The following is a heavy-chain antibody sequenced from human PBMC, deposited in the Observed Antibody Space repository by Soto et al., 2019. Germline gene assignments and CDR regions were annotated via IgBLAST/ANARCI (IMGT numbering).Heavy chain of an antibody. V-gene: IGHV3-30-3*01. J-gene: IGHJ4*02. Sequence: QVQLVESGGGVVQPGRSLRLSCEASGFTFVSNNMPWVRQAPGKGPEWVAFIFYDGNNKNYADSVKGRFTISRDSSKNTLFLQMNSLRVEDTAVYYCARDRGGSWTFDYWGQGTLVTVSS. D-gene: IGHD1-26*01. CDR1: GFTFVSNN. CDR3: ARDRGGSWTFDY. CDR2: IFYDGNNK.